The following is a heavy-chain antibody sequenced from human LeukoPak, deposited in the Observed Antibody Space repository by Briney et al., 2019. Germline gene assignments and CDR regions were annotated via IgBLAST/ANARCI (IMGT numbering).Heavy chain of an antibody. Sequence: SVKVSCKASGYTFTSYGISWVRQAPGQGLEWMGGIIPIFGTANYAQKFQGRVTITADESTSTAYMELSSLRSEDTAVYYCARDLTYYDFWSGSALNYWGQGTLVTVSS. CDR3: ARDLTYYDFWSGSALNY. V-gene: IGHV1-69*13. CDR2: IIPIFGTA. CDR1: GYTFTSYG. J-gene: IGHJ4*02. D-gene: IGHD3-3*01.